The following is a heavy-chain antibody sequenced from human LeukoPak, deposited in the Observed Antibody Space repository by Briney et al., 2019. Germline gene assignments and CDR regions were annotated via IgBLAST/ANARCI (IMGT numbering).Heavy chain of an antibody. V-gene: IGHV3-7*04. D-gene: IGHD6-19*01. Sequence: GGSLRLSCAASGFTFTNYWMVWVRQAPGKGLEWVANIKQDGSGTYYVDSVKGRFTISRDNAKNSLSLQMNILRAEDTAVYYCARDGGGWTYFDYWGQGALVTVSS. CDR3: ARDGGGWTYFDY. CDR2: IKQDGSGT. J-gene: IGHJ4*02. CDR1: GFTFTNYW.